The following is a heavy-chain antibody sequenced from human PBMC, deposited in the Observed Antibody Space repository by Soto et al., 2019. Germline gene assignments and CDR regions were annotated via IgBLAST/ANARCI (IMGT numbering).Heavy chain of an antibody. Sequence: GESLTISCKGSGYSFTSYWIGWVRQMPGKGLEWMGIIYPGDSDTRYSPSFQGQVTISADKSISTAYLQWSSLKASDTAMYYCARQYRSRTSCRDYGMAVWGQGTTVTFSS. D-gene: IGHD2-2*01. CDR1: GYSFTSYW. V-gene: IGHV5-51*01. CDR2: IYPGDSDT. J-gene: IGHJ6*02. CDR3: ARQYRSRTSCRDYGMAV.